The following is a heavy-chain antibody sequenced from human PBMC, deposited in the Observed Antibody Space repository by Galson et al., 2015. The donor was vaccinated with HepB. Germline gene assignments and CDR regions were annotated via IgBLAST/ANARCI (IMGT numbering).Heavy chain of an antibody. J-gene: IGHJ4*02. CDR3: ARYGFARGVTPFDY. D-gene: IGHD3-10*01. CDR2: IYYSGST. Sequence: ETLSLTCTVSGGSISSSSYYWGWIRQPPGKGLEWIGSIYYSGSTYYNPSLKSRVTISVDTSKNQFSLKLSSVTAADTAVYYCARYGFARGVTPFDYWGQGTLVNASS. CDR1: GGSISSSSYY. V-gene: IGHV4-39*07.